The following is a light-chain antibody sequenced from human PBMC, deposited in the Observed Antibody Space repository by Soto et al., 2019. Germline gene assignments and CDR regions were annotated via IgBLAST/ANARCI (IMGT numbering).Light chain of an antibody. CDR3: QQYGSSPRLT. Sequence: EIVLAQSPGTLSLSPGERATLSCRASQSVSSSYLAWYQQKPGQAPRLLIHGASSRATGIPDRFSGSGSGTDFTLTISRLEPEDFAAYYCQQYGSSPRLTFGGGTKVDIK. V-gene: IGKV3-20*01. J-gene: IGKJ4*01. CDR1: QSVSSSY. CDR2: GAS.